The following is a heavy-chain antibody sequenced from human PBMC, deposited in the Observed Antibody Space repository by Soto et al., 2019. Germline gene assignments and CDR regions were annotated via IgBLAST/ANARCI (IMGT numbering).Heavy chain of an antibody. V-gene: IGHV1-46*01. D-gene: IGHD2-2*01. CDR2: INPSGGST. J-gene: IGHJ6*02. CDR1: GYTFTSYY. Sequence: ASVKVSCKASGYTFTSYYMHWVRQAPGQGLEWMGIINPSGGSTSYAQKFQGRVTMTRDTSTSTVYMELSSLRSEDTAVYYCARAGEIVVVPAAFPMDVWGQGTTVTVS. CDR3: ARAGEIVVVPAAFPMDV.